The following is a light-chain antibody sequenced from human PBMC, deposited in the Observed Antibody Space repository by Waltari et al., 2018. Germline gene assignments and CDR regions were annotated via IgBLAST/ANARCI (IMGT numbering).Light chain of an antibody. CDR1: SALNVDHYN. V-gene: IGLV5-37*01. CDR3: ALWPGNIVV. CDR2: FYSDSDQ. Sequence: QPVLTQPPSSSASPGESARLTCTLPSALNVDHYNISWYQQKPGSPPRYLLSFYSDSDQGQGSGVPSRFSGSKDVSGNTGILRISGLQSEDEADYYCALWPGNIVVFGGGTKLTVL. J-gene: IGLJ2*01.